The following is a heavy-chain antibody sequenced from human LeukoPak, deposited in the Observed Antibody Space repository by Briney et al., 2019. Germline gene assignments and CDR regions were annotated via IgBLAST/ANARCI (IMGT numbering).Heavy chain of an antibody. CDR1: GFTFSNYW. Sequence: GGSLRLSCAASGFTFSNYWMHWVRQAPGKGLVWVSRINSDGRSTNYADSVKGRFTISRDNAKNTLYLQMNSLRAEDTAVYYCARDSSSWYENLDYWGQGTLVTVSS. CDR3: ARDSSSWYENLDY. J-gene: IGHJ4*02. V-gene: IGHV3-74*01. CDR2: INSDGRST. D-gene: IGHD6-13*01.